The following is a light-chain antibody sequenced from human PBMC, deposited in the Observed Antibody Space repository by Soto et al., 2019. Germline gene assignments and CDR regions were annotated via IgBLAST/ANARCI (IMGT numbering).Light chain of an antibody. Sequence: DIQMTQSPSTLSASVGDRVTITCRASQNIGTSLAWYQQTQGKAPKLLISDASTLESGVPSRFGGSGSGTEFTLSITSLQPNDFATYYCQQWSWNWPFGEGTQVDIX. CDR2: DAS. CDR3: QQWSWNWP. CDR1: QNIGTS. J-gene: IGKJ1*01. V-gene: IGKV1-5*01.